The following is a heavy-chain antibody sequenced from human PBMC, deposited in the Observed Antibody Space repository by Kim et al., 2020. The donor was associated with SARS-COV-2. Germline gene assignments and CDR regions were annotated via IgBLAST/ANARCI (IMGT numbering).Heavy chain of an antibody. Sequence: KYSLKFRGRVTITRDTSAIAYMELSSLRSEDTAIYFCARESSYYWINLDNWGQGTLVTVSS. V-gene: IGHV1-3*01. J-gene: IGHJ4*02. D-gene: IGHD3-22*01. CDR3: ARESSYYWINLDN.